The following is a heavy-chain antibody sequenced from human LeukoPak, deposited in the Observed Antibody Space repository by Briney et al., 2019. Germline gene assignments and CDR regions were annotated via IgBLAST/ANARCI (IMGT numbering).Heavy chain of an antibody. CDR1: DYTYTSYG. V-gene: IGHV1-18*04. J-gene: IGHJ6*04. CDR3: ARDLAVAVIERYYGMDV. Sequence: ASVKVSCKASDYTYTSYGISWVRQAPGQGLEWMGWISAYNGNTNYAQKLQGRVTMTTDTSTSTAYMELRSLRSDDTAVYYCARDLAVAVIERYYGMDVWGKGTTVTVSS. CDR2: ISAYNGNT. D-gene: IGHD6-19*01.